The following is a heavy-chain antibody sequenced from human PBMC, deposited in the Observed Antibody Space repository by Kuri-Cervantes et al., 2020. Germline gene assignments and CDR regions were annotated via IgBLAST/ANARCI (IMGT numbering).Heavy chain of an antibody. CDR2: ISSSSSYI. J-gene: IGHJ6*02. D-gene: IGHD6-13*01. Sequence: GESLKISCAASGFTFSSYAMSWVRQAPGKGLEWVSSISSSSSYIYYADSVKGRFTISRDNAKNSLYLQMNSLRAEDTAVYYCARDFTSRIGYSSSWYRTYYYYGMDVWGQGTTVTVSS. CDR3: ARDFTSRIGYSSSWYRTYYYYGMDV. V-gene: IGHV3-21*01. CDR1: GFTFSSYA.